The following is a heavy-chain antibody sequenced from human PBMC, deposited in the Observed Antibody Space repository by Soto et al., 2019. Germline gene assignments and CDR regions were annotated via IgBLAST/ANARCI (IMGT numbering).Heavy chain of an antibody. CDR2: ISGSGGST. CDR3: AKIGYAYCSSISCYKFDY. J-gene: IGHJ4*02. D-gene: IGHD2-2*02. V-gene: IGHV3-23*01. Sequence: GGSLRLSCAASGFTFSSYAMSWVRQAPGKGLEWVSAISGSGGSTYYADSVKGRFTISRDNSKNTLYLQMNSLRAEDTAIYYCAKIGYAYCSSISCYKFDYWGQGTLVTVSS. CDR1: GFTFSSYA.